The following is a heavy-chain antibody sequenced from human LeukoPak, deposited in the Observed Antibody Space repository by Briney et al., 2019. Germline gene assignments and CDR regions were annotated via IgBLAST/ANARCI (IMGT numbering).Heavy chain of an antibody. CDR2: IYYSGST. V-gene: IGHV4-31*11. Sequence: NPSETLSLTCAVSGGSISSGGYYWSWIRQHPGKGLEWIGYIYYSGSTYYNPSLKSRVTISVDTSKNQFSLKLSSVTAADTAVYYCAREKVYSGYDYVSDYWGQGTLVTVSS. CDR1: GGSISSGGYY. J-gene: IGHJ4*02. D-gene: IGHD5-12*01. CDR3: AREKVYSGYDYVSDY.